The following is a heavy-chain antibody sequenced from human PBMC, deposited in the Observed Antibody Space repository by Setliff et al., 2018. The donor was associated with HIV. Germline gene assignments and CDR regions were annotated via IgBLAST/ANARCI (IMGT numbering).Heavy chain of an antibody. V-gene: IGHV4-38-2*01. CDR2: VPHRGTT. J-gene: IGHJ6*03. CDR3: ASEAWTSYRSSSGYYYYYMDV. Sequence: SETLSLTCAVSGDSISGGYYWAWIRQAPGKGLEWVGSVPHRGTTYYKSSLKSRVTIAADTPKNQVSLNLRAVTAADTAVYYCASEAWTSYRSSSGYYYYYMDVWGKGTTVTVSS. CDR1: GDSISGGYY. D-gene: IGHD6-6*01.